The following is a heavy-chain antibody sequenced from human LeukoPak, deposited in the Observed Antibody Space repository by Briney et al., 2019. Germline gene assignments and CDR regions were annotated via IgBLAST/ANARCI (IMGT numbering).Heavy chain of an antibody. V-gene: IGHV1-69*13. CDR2: IIPIFGTA. CDR1: GGTFSSYA. CDR3: ARGYDSSGYGFDP. J-gene: IGHJ5*02. D-gene: IGHD3-22*01. Sequence: ASVKVSCTASGGTFSSYAISWVRQAPGQGLEWMGGIIPIFGTANYAQKFQGRVTITADESTSTAYMELSSLRSEDTAVYYCARGYDSSGYGFDPWGQGTLVTVSS.